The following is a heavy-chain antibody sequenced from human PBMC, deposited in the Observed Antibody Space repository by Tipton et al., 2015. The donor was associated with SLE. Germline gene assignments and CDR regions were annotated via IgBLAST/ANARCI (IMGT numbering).Heavy chain of an antibody. Sequence: TLSLTCTVSGGSISSSNYFWGWIRQPPGRGLEWIGEINHSGSTNYNPSLKSRVTISVDTSKSQFSLKLSSVTAADTAVYYCARAQWLVRWFDPWGQGTLVTVSS. CDR2: INHSGST. J-gene: IGHJ5*02. CDR3: ARAQWLVRWFDP. V-gene: IGHV4-39*07. D-gene: IGHD6-19*01. CDR1: GGSISSSNYF.